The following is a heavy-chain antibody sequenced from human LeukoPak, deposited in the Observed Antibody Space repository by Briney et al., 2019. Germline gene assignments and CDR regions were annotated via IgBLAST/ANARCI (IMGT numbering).Heavy chain of an antibody. CDR2: IYHSGST. J-gene: IGHJ3*02. Sequence: PSQTLSLTCAVSGGSISSGGYSWSWIRQPPGKGLEWIGYIYHSGSTYYNPSLKSRVTISVDRSKNQFSLKLSSVTAADTAVYYCARGYCSGGSCSGGAFDIWGQGTMVTVSS. CDR3: ARGYCSGGSCSGGAFDI. D-gene: IGHD2-15*01. CDR1: GGSISSGGYS. V-gene: IGHV4-30-2*01.